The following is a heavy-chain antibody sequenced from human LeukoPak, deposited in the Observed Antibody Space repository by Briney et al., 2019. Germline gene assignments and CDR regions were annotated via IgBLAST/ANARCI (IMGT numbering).Heavy chain of an antibody. J-gene: IGHJ3*02. CDR3: ARFGAVATIRYAFDI. CDR2: INHSGST. CDR1: GASIRSGDYY. V-gene: IGHV4-61*08. Sequence: PSETLSLTCTVSGASIRSGDYYWSWIRQPPGTGLEWIGEINHSGSTNYNPSLKSRVTISVDTSKNRFSLKLSSVTAADTAVYYCARFGAVATIRYAFDIWGQGTMVTVSS. D-gene: IGHD5-12*01.